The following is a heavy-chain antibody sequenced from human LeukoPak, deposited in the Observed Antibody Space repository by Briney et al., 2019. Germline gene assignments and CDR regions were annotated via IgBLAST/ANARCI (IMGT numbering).Heavy chain of an antibody. V-gene: IGHV4-59*08. CDR3: ARQQWGNWFDP. CDR2: IYYSGST. J-gene: IGHJ5*02. Sequence: SETLSLTCTVSGGSISSYYWSWIRQPPVKGLEWIGYIYYSGSTNYNPSLKSRVTISVDTSKNQFSLKLSSVTAADTAVYYCARQQWGNWFDPWGQGTLVTVSS. CDR1: GGSISSYY. D-gene: IGHD1-26*01.